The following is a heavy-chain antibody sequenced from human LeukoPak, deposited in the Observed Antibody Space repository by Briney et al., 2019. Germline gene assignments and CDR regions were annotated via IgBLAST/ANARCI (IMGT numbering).Heavy chain of an antibody. Sequence: PSETLSLTCTVSGGSISSGDYYWSWIRQPPGKGLEWIGYIYYSGSTYYNPSLKSRVTISVDTSKSQFSLKLSSVTAADTAVYYCARDWATYYDFWSGYRPRYGMDVWGQGTTVTVSS. J-gene: IGHJ6*02. CDR3: ARDWATYYDFWSGYRPRYGMDV. CDR2: IYYSGST. V-gene: IGHV4-30-4*01. D-gene: IGHD3-3*01. CDR1: GGSISSGDYY.